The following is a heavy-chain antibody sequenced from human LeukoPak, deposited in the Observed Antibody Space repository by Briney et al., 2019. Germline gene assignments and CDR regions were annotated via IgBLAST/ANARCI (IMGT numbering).Heavy chain of an antibody. J-gene: IGHJ5*02. D-gene: IGHD6-6*01. V-gene: IGHV1-46*01. CDR2: INPSGGST. CDR3: ARDRVRIAARPSRRNNWFDP. CDR1: GYTFTSYY. Sequence: ASVKVSCKASGYTFTSYYMHWVRQAPGQGLEWMGIINPSGGSTSYAQKFQGRVTMTRDMSTSTVYMELSSLRSEDTAVYYCARDRVRIAARPSRRNNWFDPWGQGTLVTVSS.